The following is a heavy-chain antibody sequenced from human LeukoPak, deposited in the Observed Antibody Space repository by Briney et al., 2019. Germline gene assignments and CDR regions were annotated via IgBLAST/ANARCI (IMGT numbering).Heavy chain of an antibody. J-gene: IGHJ6*03. CDR1: GGSISSNSYY. CDR3: ARHPCGYSAYRYYYYYMDV. Sequence: PSETLSLTCTVSGGSISSNSYYWGWIRQPPGKGLEWIANIFHSGSTYYNPSLKSRVTVSVDSSQNQFSLEVSSVTAADTAIYYCARHPCGYSAYRYYYYYMDVWGKGTTVTVSS. D-gene: IGHD5-12*01. V-gene: IGHV4-39*01. CDR2: IFHSGST.